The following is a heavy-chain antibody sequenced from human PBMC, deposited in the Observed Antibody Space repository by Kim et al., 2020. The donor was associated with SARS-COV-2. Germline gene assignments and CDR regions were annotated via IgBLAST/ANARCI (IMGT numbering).Heavy chain of an antibody. D-gene: IGHD1-7*01. CDR1: GFSLSTSGMC. V-gene: IGHV2-70*11. Sequence: SGPTLVNPTQTLTLTCTFSGFSLSTSGMCVNWIRQPPGKALEWLARIDWDDDKYYNRSLKTRLTISKDTSRNQVALIMTNMDPVDTATYYCARIRGTGTTRSQSYRYYMDVWGKGTTFTVSS. J-gene: IGHJ6*03. CDR2: IDWDDDK. CDR3: ARIRGTGTTRSQSYRYYMDV.